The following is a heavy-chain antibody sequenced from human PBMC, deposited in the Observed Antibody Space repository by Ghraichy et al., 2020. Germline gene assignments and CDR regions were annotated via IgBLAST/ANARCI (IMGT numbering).Heavy chain of an antibody. J-gene: IGHJ6*03. CDR2: IYYSGST. CDR3: ARVRPYSSSWYDYYYMDV. D-gene: IGHD6-13*01. V-gene: IGHV4-59*01. CDR1: GGSISSYY. Sequence: SETLSLTCTVSGGSISSYYWSWIRQPPGKGLEWIGYIYYSGSTNYNPSLKSRVTISVDTSKNQFSLKLSSVTAADTAVYYCARVRPYSSSWYDYYYMDVWGKGTTVTVSS.